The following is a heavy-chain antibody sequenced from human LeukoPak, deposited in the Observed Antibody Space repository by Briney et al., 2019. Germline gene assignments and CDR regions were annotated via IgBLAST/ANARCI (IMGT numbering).Heavy chain of an antibody. CDR1: GFTFSSTT. CDR3: AREAGYSSSWYAPRY. D-gene: IGHD6-13*01. V-gene: IGHV3-23*01. CDR2: ITAIDGRT. Sequence: GGSLRLSCVASGFTFSSTTMGWVRQAPGRGLEWVSSITAIDGRTYYADSVKGRFTISRDNSKNTLYLQMNSLRTEDTAVYYCAREAGYSSSWYAPRYWGQGTLVIVSS. J-gene: IGHJ4*02.